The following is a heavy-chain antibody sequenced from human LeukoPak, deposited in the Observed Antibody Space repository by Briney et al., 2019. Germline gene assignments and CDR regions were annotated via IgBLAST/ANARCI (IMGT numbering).Heavy chain of an antibody. CDR1: GFTFSSYS. D-gene: IGHD3-3*01. V-gene: IGHV3-21*01. Sequence: KTGGSLRLSCAASGFTFSSYSMNWVRQAPGKGLEWVSSISSSSSYINYADSVKGRFTISRDNAKNSLYLQMNSLRAEDTAVYYCARGFFFDYWGQGTLVTVSS. J-gene: IGHJ4*02. CDR2: ISSSSSYI. CDR3: ARGFFFDY.